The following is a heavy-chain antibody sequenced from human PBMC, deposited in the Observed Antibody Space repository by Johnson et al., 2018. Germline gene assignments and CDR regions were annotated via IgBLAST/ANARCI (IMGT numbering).Heavy chain of an antibody. D-gene: IGHD6-13*01. Sequence: VQLGESGAEEKKHGSSVKVSCKASGGTFSSYAISWVRQAPGQGLEWMGGIIPIFGTANYAQKFQGRVMINEDESTTTAYMELSSLRSEDTAVYYCARVLGIAAAGTDYYYYYGMDVWGQGTTVTVSS. J-gene: IGHJ6*02. CDR2: IIPIFGTA. CDR1: GGTFSSYA. V-gene: IGHV1-69*01. CDR3: ARVLGIAAAGTDYYYYYGMDV.